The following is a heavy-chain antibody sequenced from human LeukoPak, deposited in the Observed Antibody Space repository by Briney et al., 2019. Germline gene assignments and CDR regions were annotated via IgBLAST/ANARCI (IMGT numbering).Heavy chain of an antibody. CDR1: GYTFTGYY. Sequence: ASVKVSCKASGYTFTGYYIHWVRQAPGQGLEWMGWISPNRGGTNYAQKFQGRVTMTRDTSISTAYMELSSLRSDDTAVYYCARGCSSTTCYMSGFDYWGQGTLVTVSS. V-gene: IGHV1-2*02. J-gene: IGHJ4*02. D-gene: IGHD2-2*02. CDR2: ISPNRGGT. CDR3: ARGCSSTTCYMSGFDY.